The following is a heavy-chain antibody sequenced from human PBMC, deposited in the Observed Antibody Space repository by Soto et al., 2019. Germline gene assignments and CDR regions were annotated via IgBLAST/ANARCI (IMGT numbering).Heavy chain of an antibody. CDR2: ISYDGNNK. J-gene: IGHJ6*02. V-gene: IGHV3-30-3*01. Sequence: QVQLVESGGGVVQPGRSLRLSCAASGFTLSSYVMHWVRQAPGKGLEWVEVISYDGNNKHYADYVKGRFTISRDNSKNSLYLQMNSLRAEDTAVYYCARADAYYGMDVWGQGTTVTVSS. CDR3: ARADAYYGMDV. CDR1: GFTLSSYV.